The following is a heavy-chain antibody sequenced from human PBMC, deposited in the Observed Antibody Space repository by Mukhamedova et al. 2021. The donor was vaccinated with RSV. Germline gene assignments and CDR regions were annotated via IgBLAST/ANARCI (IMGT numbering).Heavy chain of an antibody. CDR3: ARVNRIAAMIEYFQH. J-gene: IGHJ1*01. V-gene: IGHV3-30-3*01. Sequence: ISYDGSNKYYADSVKGRFTISRDNSKNTLYLQMNSLRAEDTAVYYCARVNRIAAMIEYFQHWGQGTLVTVSS. D-gene: IGHD2-2*01. CDR2: ISYDGSNK.